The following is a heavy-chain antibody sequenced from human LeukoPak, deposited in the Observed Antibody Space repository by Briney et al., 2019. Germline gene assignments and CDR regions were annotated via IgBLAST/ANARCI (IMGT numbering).Heavy chain of an antibody. J-gene: IGHJ4*02. Sequence: PGGSLRLSCAASGFTVSSNYMSWVRQAPGKGLEWVSVIYSGGSTYYADSVKGRFTISRDNSKNTLYLQMNSLGAEDTAVYYCARDWILTDDYWGQGTLVTVSS. CDR3: ARDWILTDDY. CDR1: GFTVSSNY. CDR2: IYSGGST. D-gene: IGHD3-9*01. V-gene: IGHV3-53*01.